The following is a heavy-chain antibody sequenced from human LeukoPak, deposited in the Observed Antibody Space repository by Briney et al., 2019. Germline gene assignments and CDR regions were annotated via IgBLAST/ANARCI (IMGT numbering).Heavy chain of an antibody. V-gene: IGHV1-18*01. CDR3: ARDYPVISAPGASDF. D-gene: IGHD4-23*01. J-gene: IGHJ4*02. Sequence: GASVKVSCKASGYIFTSYGISWVRQAPGQGREGMGWISVYNGDTTYAQKLQGRVTLTTDTSTTTAYMELRSLRYDDTAVYYCARDYPVISAPGASDFWGQGTLVTVSS. CDR1: GYIFTSYG. CDR2: ISVYNGDT.